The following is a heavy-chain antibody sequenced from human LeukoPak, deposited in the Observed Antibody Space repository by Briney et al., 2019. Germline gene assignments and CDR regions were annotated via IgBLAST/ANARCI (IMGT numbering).Heavy chain of an antibody. CDR2: IRYDGSNK. D-gene: IGHD3-22*01. Sequence: GGSLRLSCAASGFTFSSYSMNWVRQAPGKGLEWVAFIRYDGSNKYYADSVKGRFTISRDNSKNTLYLQMNSLRVEDTAVYYCATLPYYYDSSGSYYFDYWGQGTLVTVSS. CDR3: ATLPYYYDSSGSYYFDY. V-gene: IGHV3-30*02. J-gene: IGHJ4*02. CDR1: GFTFSSYS.